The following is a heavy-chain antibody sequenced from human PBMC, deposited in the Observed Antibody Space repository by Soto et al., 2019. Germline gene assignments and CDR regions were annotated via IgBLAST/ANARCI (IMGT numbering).Heavy chain of an antibody. D-gene: IGHD4-17*01. CDR1: GYTFTSYG. CDR2: ISAYNGNT. J-gene: IGHJ4*02. CDR3: AKNGPSDYGDYSFDY. Sequence: ASVKVSCKASGYTFTSYGISWVRQAPGRGLEWMGWISAYNGNTNYAQKLQGRVTMTTDTSTSTAYMELRSLRSDDTAVYYCAKNGPSDYGDYSFDYWGQGTLVTVSS. V-gene: IGHV1-18*01.